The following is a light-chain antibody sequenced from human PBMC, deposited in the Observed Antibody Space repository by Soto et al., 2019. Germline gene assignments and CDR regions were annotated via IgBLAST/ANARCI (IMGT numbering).Light chain of an antibody. CDR3: QQYNSYL. J-gene: IGKJ1*01. Sequence: DIQMTQSHSTLSASVGDRVTITCRASQSISSWLAWYQQKPGKAPKLLIYDASSLESGVPSRFSGSGSGTEFTLTISSLQPDDFATYYCQQYNSYLFGQGTKVDIK. CDR2: DAS. CDR1: QSISSW. V-gene: IGKV1-5*01.